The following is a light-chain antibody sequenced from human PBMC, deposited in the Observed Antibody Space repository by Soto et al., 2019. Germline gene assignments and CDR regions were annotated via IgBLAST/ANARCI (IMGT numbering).Light chain of an antibody. CDR3: QQYYSTPYT. Sequence: DIVMTQSPDSLAVSLGERATVNCKSSQSVLYSANNKNYLAWYQQKPGQPPKLLIYWASIRESGVPDRFSGSGSGTDFTLTISSLPAEDVAVYYCQQYYSTPYTFGQGTKLEIK. V-gene: IGKV4-1*01. CDR1: QSVLYSANNKNY. CDR2: WAS. J-gene: IGKJ2*01.